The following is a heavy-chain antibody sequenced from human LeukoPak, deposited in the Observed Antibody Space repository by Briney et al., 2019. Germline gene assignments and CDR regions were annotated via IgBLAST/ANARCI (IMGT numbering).Heavy chain of an antibody. Sequence: GGSLRLSCAASVFTFSNAWMGWVRQAPGKGLEWVGRIKDKTDGETTDYAAPVKGRFTISRDDSKNTLYLQMNSLKTEDTAVYYCATARLGWWGQGTLVTVSS. D-gene: IGHD1-1*01. CDR3: ATARLGW. J-gene: IGHJ4*02. CDR2: IKDKTDGETT. V-gene: IGHV3-15*01. CDR1: VFTFSNAW.